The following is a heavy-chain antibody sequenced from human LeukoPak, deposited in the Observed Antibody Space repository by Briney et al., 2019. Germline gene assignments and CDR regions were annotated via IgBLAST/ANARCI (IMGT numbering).Heavy chain of an antibody. D-gene: IGHD6-6*01. V-gene: IGHV3-23*01. CDR3: ARRYVSSSYYFGY. CDR1: EFPFSSSA. Sequence: GGSLRLSRAASEFPFSSSAMSWVPQAPGKGLEWVSAISSTGGTTYYADSVKGRFTTSRDNSKSTLYLGMNSLRGDYTVLYYCARRYVSSSYYFGYWGQGTLVTVSS. CDR2: ISSTGGTT. J-gene: IGHJ4*02.